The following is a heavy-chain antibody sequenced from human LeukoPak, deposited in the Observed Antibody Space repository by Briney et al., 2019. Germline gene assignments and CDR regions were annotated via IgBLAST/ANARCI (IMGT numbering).Heavy chain of an antibody. V-gene: IGHV3-7*01. J-gene: IGHJ4*02. CDR1: GFTFSSYA. Sequence: PGGSLRLSCAASGFTFSSYAMSWVRQAPGKGLEWVANTKKDGSEKYHVDSVKGRFTISRDNAKNSLYLQMNSLRVEDTAVYYCVREGYFVFDFWGQGALVTVSS. D-gene: IGHD2-21*01. CDR3: VREGYFVFDF. CDR2: TKKDGSEK.